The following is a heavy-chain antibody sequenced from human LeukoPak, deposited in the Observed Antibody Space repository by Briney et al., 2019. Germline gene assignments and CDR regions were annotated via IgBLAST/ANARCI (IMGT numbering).Heavy chain of an antibody. V-gene: IGHV3-30*18. Sequence: GGSLRLSCVASGFTFSSYGMHWVRQAPGKGLEWEAFISYDGSNRYYVDSVKGRFTIPRDNSKNTLYLQMNSLRPEDTAVYYCAKVRGPGEVSGWYYFDSWGQGTLVTVSS. CDR1: GFTFSSYG. CDR2: ISYDGSNR. CDR3: AKVRGPGEVSGWYYFDS. J-gene: IGHJ4*02. D-gene: IGHD6-19*01.